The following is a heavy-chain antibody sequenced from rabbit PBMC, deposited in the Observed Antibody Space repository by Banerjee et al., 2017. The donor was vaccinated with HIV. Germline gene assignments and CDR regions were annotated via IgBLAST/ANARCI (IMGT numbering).Heavy chain of an antibody. CDR1: GFSFSSSYW. Sequence: QEQLEESGGGLVQPEGSLTLTCKASGFSFSSSYWICWVRQAPGKGLEWIGCIYLGDGSTYYASWAKGRFTISKTSSTTVTLQMTSLTAADTATYFCARLYDGVGYAGDLWGQGTLVTVS. D-gene: IGHD4-2*01. J-gene: IGHJ6*01. CDR2: IYLGDGST. CDR3: ARLYDGVGYAGDL. V-gene: IGHV1S45*01.